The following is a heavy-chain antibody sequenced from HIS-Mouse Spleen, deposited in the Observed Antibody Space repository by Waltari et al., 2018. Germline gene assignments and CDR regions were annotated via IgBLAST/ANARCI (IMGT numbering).Heavy chain of an antibody. D-gene: IGHD6-13*01. J-gene: IGHJ2*01. CDR3: AREIPYSSSWYDWYFDL. Sequence: QLQLQESGPGLVKPSETLSLTCTVSGGSISSSSDYWGWIRQPPGKGLDWIGRIYYSGRTYYNPSVKSRVSISVDTSKTQFSLKLSSLTAADTAVYYCAREIPYSSSWYDWYFDLWGRGTLVTVSS. CDR2: IYYSGRT. CDR1: GGSISSSSDY. V-gene: IGHV4-39*07.